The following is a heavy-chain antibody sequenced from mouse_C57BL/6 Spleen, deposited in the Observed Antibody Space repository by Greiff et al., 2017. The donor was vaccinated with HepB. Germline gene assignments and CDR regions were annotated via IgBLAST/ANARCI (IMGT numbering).Heavy chain of an antibody. CDR2: IYPGSGNT. CDR3: ARGATPYYYAMDY. CDR1: GYTFTDYY. Sequence: QVQLQQSGAELVRPGASVKLSCKASGYTFTDYYINWVKQRPGQGLEWIARIYPGSGNTYYNEKFKGKAKLTAEKSSSTAYMQLSSLTSEDSAVYFCARGATPYYYAMDYWGQGTSVTVSS. V-gene: IGHV1-76*01. J-gene: IGHJ4*01. D-gene: IGHD1-1*01.